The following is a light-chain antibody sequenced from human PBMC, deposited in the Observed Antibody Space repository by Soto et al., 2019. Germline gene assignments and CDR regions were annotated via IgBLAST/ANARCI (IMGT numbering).Light chain of an antibody. V-gene: IGKV3-20*01. CDR2: GAS. CDR3: QQYDSSPRT. Sequence: EIVLTQSPGTLSLSPGERATLSCRASQSVSSSYLAWYQQKPGQAPRLLIYGASNRATGVPDRFSGSGSGTDFTLTISRLEPEDFAVYWCQQYDSSPRTVGQGTKVAIK. J-gene: IGKJ1*01. CDR1: QSVSSSY.